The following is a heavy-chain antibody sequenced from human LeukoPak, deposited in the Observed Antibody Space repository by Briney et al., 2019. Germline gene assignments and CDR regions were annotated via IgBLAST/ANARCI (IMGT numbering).Heavy chain of an antibody. D-gene: IGHD3-22*01. CDR2: IYTSGST. CDR1: GGSISSGSYY. CDR3: ARGFPYYYDSSGYYVDY. V-gene: IGHV4-61*02. Sequence: SETLSLTCTVSGGSISSGSYYWSWIRQPAGKGLEWIVRIYTSGSTNYNPSLKSLVTISVDTSKNQFSLKLSSVTAADTAVYYCARGFPYYYDSSGYYVDYWGQGTLVTVSS. J-gene: IGHJ4*02.